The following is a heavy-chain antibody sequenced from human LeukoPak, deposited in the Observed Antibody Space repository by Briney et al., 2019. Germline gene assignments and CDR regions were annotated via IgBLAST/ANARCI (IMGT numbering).Heavy chain of an antibody. D-gene: IGHD3-22*01. Sequence: GGSLRLSCAASGFTFSNYAMPWVRQAPGRGLEWVAVISYDGSHKYYADSVKGRFTISRGNSKNTLYLQMNSLRAEDTAVYYCARGDNYYDSSGPSYYFAYWGQGTLVTVSS. CDR3: ARGDNYYDSSGPSYYFAY. J-gene: IGHJ4*02. CDR2: ISYDGSHK. V-gene: IGHV3-30-3*01. CDR1: GFTFSNYA.